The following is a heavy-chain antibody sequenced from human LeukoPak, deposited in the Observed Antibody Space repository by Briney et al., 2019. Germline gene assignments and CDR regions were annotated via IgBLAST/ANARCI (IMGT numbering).Heavy chain of an antibody. D-gene: IGHD6-6*01. Sequence: GASVKVSCKASGGTFSSYAISWVRQAPGQGLEWMGGIIPIFGTANYAQKFQGRVTMTRDTSTSTVYMELSSLRSEDTAVYYCARDMGPYSSSLGWFDPWGQGTLVTVSS. CDR3: ARDMGPYSSSLGWFDP. J-gene: IGHJ5*02. V-gene: IGHV1-69*05. CDR1: GGTFSSYA. CDR2: IIPIFGTA.